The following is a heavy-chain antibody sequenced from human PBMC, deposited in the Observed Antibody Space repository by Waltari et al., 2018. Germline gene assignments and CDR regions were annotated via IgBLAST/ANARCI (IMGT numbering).Heavy chain of an antibody. CDR3: ARGRGVIITDYFDY. CDR2: IKQDGSEK. J-gene: IGHJ4*02. D-gene: IGHD3-10*01. CDR1: GFTFSSYW. V-gene: IGHV3-7*01. Sequence: EVQLVESGGGLVQPGGSLRLSCAASGFTFSSYWMSWVPQAPGKGLEWVANIKQDGSEKYYVDSVKGRFTISRDNAKNSLYLQMNSLRAEDTAVYYCARGRGVIITDYFDYWGQGTLVTVSS.